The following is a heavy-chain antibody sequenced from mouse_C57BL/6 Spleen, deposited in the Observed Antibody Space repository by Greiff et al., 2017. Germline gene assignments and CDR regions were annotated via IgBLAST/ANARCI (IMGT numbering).Heavy chain of an antibody. CDR3: TRSDYGNRGGYFDY. D-gene: IGHD2-1*01. V-gene: IGHV1-5*01. Sequence: EVKLMESGTVLARPGASVKMSCKTSGYTFTSYWMHWVQQRPGQGLEWIGAIYPGNSDTSYTEKVKGKAKLTAVTSASTAYMELSSLTNEDSAVYYCTRSDYGNRGGYFDYWGQGTTLTVSS. J-gene: IGHJ2*01. CDR1: GYTFTSYW. CDR2: IYPGNSDT.